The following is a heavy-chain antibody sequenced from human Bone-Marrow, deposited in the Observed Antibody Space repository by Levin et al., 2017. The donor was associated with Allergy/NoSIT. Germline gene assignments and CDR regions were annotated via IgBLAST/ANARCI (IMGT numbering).Heavy chain of an antibody. Sequence: GGSLRLSCTASGFTFGDYAMSWFRQAPGKGLEWVGFIRSKAYGGTTEYAASVKGRFTISRDDSKSIAYLQMNSLKTEDTAVYYCTRTIVVVVAATGDYFDYWGQGTLVTVSS. CDR3: TRTIVVVVAATGDYFDY. CDR2: IRSKAYGGTT. CDR1: GFTFGDYA. J-gene: IGHJ4*02. D-gene: IGHD2-15*01. V-gene: IGHV3-49*03.